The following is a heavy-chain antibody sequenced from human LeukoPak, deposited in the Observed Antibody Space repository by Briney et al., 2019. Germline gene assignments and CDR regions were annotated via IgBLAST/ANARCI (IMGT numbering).Heavy chain of an antibody. CDR3: ATSALAASGTFSY. D-gene: IGHD6-13*01. V-gene: IGHV1-18*01. J-gene: IGHJ4*02. CDR1: GYTFTSHG. CDR2: ISVYNGNT. Sequence: ASVKVSCKASGYTFTSHGINWVRQAPGQGLEWMGWISVYNGNTNYAQKFQGRVTMTTDTSTTTAYIELRSLRSDDTALYYCATSALAASGTFSYWGQGTPVTVSS.